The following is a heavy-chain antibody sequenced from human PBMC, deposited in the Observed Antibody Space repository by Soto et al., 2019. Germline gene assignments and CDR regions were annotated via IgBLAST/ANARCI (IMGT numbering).Heavy chain of an antibody. D-gene: IGHD2-15*01. V-gene: IGHV4-34*01. CDR2: INHSGST. CDR3: ARPSKYCSGGSCYRGGYFQH. Sequence: QVQLQQWGAGLLKPSETLSLTCAVYGGSFSGYYWSWIRQPPGKGLEWIGEINHSGSTNYNPSLKSRVTISVDTSKNQVSLKLSSVTAADTAVYYCARPSKYCSGGSCYRGGYFQHWGQGTLVTVSS. CDR1: GGSFSGYY. J-gene: IGHJ1*01.